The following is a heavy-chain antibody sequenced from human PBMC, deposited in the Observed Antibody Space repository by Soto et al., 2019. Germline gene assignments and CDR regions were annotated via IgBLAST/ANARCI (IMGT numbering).Heavy chain of an antibody. D-gene: IGHD3-10*01. CDR2: IYQSVTF. J-gene: IGHJ5*02. CDR3: ARAQFDSGSGNFHNPMFDP. Sequence: SETLSLTCAVRSGSLSASGHPRRWTLQPPGGRLQWFGSIYQSVTFLYNPDLKSLLTISIDRSSNRFSLTLNSVPAADTAVYYCARAQFDSGSGNFHNPMFDPWGPGTPVTVSS. CDR1: SGSLSASGHP. V-gene: IGHV4-30-2*01.